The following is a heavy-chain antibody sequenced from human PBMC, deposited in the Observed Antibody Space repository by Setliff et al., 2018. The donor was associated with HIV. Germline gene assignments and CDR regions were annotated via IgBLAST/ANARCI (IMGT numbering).Heavy chain of an antibody. J-gene: IGHJ6*03. CDR2: IYTSGST. Sequence: SETLSLTCTVSCVSISSGSYYWSWIRQSAGKGLEWIGRIYTSGSTNDNPSLKSRITISVDTSNNQFSLRLSSVTAADTAVYYCARDKGYYYMDVWGKGITVTVSS. CDR3: ARDKGYYYMDV. CDR1: CVSISSGSYY. V-gene: IGHV4-61*02.